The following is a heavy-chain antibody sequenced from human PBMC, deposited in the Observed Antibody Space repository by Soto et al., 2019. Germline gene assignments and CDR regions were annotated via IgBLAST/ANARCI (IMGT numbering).Heavy chain of an antibody. CDR1: GFSLSNARMG. V-gene: IGHV2-26*01. J-gene: IGHJ3*02. Sequence: QVTLKESGPVLVKPTATLTLTCTVSGFSLSNARMGVSWIRQPPGKALEWLAHIFSNDEKSYSTALKSRLTISKDTTKSQVVLTMTNMDPVDTDTYYCARTTLPYYGDPRFDAFDIWGQGTMVTVSS. D-gene: IGHD4-17*01. CDR2: IFSNDEK. CDR3: ARTTLPYYGDPRFDAFDI.